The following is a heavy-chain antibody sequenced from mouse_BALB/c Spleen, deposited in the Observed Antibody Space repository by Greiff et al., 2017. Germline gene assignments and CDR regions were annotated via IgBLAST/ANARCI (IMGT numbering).Heavy chain of an antibody. CDR3: ARYGIQYYFDY. CDR1: GYTFTDYA. CDR2: ISTYYGDA. J-gene: IGHJ2*01. V-gene: IGHV1S137*01. Sequence: QVQLQQSGAELVRPGVSVKISCKGSGYTFTDYAMHWVKQSHAKSLEWIGVISTYYGDASYNQKFKGKATMTVDKSSSTAYMELARLTSEDSAIYYCARYGIQYYFDYWGQGTTLTVSS. D-gene: IGHD2-1*01.